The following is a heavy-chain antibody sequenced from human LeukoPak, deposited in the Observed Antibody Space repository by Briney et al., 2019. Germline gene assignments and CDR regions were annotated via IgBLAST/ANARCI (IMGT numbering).Heavy chain of an antibody. V-gene: IGHV4-59*01. CDR2: SYDSGST. Sequence: PSETLSLTCTVSGSISSDYWSWIRQPPRQGLEWIGYSYDSGSTNYNPSLTSRVTLSIDTSKNQFSLNLSSVTAAATAVYSCASHGSGWSFDYWGQGTLVTVSS. J-gene: IGHJ4*02. CDR1: GSISSDY. D-gene: IGHD6-19*01. CDR3: ASHGSGWSFDY.